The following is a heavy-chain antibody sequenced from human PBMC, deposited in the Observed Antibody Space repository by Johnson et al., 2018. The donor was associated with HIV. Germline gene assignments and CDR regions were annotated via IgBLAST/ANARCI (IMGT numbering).Heavy chain of an antibody. J-gene: IGHJ3*02. D-gene: IGHD3-16*01. CDR1: GFTFRNYA. CDR3: ARDPSRLRQSDI. CDR2: ISYDGSNK. Sequence: QVQLVESGGGVVQPGRSLRLSCTASGFTFRNYAMHWVRQAPGKGLEWVAVISYDGSNKYYADSVKGRFTISRDNSKNTLYLQMNSLRAEDTAVYYCARDPSRLRQSDIWGQGTMVTVSS. V-gene: IGHV3-30*03.